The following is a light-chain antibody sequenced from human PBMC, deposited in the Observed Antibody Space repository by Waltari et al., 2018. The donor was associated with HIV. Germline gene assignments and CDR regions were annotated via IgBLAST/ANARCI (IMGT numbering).Light chain of an antibody. J-gene: IGLJ2*01. V-gene: IGLV6-57*01. CDR2: EDN. CDR1: SGNIATNY. Sequence: FVLTQPHSVSESPGKTVTISCTRNSGNIATNYVQWYQQRPGSSPTTVIYEDNQRPSGVPARFSGSIDSSSNSAALTISGLETDDEADYYCQSYDNNYVIFGGGTRLTVL. CDR3: QSYDNNYVI.